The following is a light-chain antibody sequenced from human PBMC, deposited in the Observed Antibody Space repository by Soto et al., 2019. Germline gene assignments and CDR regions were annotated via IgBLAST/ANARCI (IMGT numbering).Light chain of an antibody. CDR2: DAS. Sequence: LTQSPATLSSSPGARPTLSCRASQSIDTYLAWYQQKPGQAPRLLIYDASDRATGIPARFSGSGSGTAFTLTISGLEPEDFALYYCQQRYNWPLTFGGGTKVDIK. CDR1: QSIDTY. V-gene: IGKV3-11*01. CDR3: QQRYNWPLT. J-gene: IGKJ4*01.